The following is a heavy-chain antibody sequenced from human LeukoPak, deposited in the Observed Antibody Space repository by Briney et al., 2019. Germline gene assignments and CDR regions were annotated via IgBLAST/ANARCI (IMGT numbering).Heavy chain of an antibody. V-gene: IGHV4-59*08. CDR3: ASVQTDYYDSSGYLRADAFDI. J-gene: IGHJ3*02. CDR1: GGSMSPYH. D-gene: IGHD3-22*01. CDR2: IYYSGST. Sequence: PSETLSLTCTVSGGSMSPYHWGWIRQPPGKGLEWTGYIYYSGSTNYNPSLKSRVTISVDTSKNQFSLKLSSVTAADTAIYYCASVQTDYYDSSGYLRADAFDIWGQGTMVTVSS.